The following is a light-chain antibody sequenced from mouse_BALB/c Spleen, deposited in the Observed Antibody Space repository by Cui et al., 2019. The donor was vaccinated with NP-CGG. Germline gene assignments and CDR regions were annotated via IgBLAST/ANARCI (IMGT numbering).Light chain of an antibody. J-gene: IGLJ1*01. CDR2: GTN. CDR3: ALWYSNHWV. V-gene: IGLV1*01. CDR1: TGAVTTSNY. Sequence: QAVVTQESALTTSPGETVTLTCRSSTGAVTTSNYANWVQEKPDHLFTGLIGGTNNRAPGVPARFSGSLIGDKAALTITGAQTEGEAIYLCALWYSNHWVFGGGTKLTVL.